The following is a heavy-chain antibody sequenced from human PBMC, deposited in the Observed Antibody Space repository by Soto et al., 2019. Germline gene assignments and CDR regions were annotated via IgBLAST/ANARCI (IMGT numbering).Heavy chain of an antibody. Sequence: QVQLQQWGAGLLKPSETLSLTCAVSGGSFSAYYWTWIRQPPGMGLEWIGEIDHSGSTNYNPSLEGRVTMSIDTAKNRFSLNVTSVTAADTAVYYCVRGLRYSGMDVWGQGTTVTVS. CDR1: GGSFSAYY. V-gene: IGHV4-34*01. CDR3: VRGLRYSGMDV. D-gene: IGHD2-15*01. J-gene: IGHJ6*02. CDR2: IDHSGST.